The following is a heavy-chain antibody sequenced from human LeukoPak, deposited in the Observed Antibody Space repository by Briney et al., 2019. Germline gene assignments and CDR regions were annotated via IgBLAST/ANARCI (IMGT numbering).Heavy chain of an antibody. J-gene: IGHJ4*02. D-gene: IGHD3-10*01. CDR1: GGSISSGSYY. Sequence: SETLSLTCIVSGGSISSGSYYYNWIRQPAGKGLEWIGRIYTTGSTNYNPSLNSRVTISIDTSNNQFSLNLNSVTAADTAVYYCARYYLGDGDQNHPFDYWGQGTLVTVSS. V-gene: IGHV4-61*02. CDR2: IYTTGST. CDR3: ARYYLGDGDQNHPFDY.